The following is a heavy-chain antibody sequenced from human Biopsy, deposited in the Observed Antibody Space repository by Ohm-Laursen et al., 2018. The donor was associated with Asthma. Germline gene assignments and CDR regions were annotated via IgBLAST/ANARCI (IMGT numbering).Heavy chain of an antibody. D-gene: IGHD6-19*01. Sequence: GSLRLSCAASGFTFSDYYISWIRQAPGKGLEWISYINGKSNSIEYADSVKGRFTISRDNAKNSLYLQMNSLRAEDTAVYYCARDSYSSGLYDDFESWGQGTLVTVSS. CDR3: ARDSYSSGLYDDFES. J-gene: IGHJ4*02. CDR2: INGKSNSI. CDR1: GFTFSDYY. V-gene: IGHV3-11*01.